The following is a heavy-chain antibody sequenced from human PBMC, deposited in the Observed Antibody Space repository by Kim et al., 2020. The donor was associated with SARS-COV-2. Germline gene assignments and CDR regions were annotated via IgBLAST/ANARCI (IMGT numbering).Heavy chain of an antibody. Sequence: GGSLRLSCAASGFTFDDYAMHWVRQAPGKGLEWVSGISWNSGSIGYADSVKGRFTISRDNAKNSLYLQMNSLRAEDTALYYCAKDTMVRGVINWYFDLWG. D-gene: IGHD3-10*01. J-gene: IGHJ2*01. CDR3: AKDTMVRGVINWYFDL. CDR1: GFTFDDYA. CDR2: ISWNSGSI. V-gene: IGHV3-9*01.